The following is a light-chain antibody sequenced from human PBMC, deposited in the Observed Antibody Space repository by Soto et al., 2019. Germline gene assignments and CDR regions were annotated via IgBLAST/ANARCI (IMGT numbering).Light chain of an antibody. Sequence: GDTVTITCRASQRVAGWLAWYQQKPGKAPTLLIYDASALPRGVPSRFSGSGSGTEFTLTISSLQPDDFATYYCQQYETYSGTFGQGTKVEIK. J-gene: IGKJ1*01. CDR3: QQYETYSGT. CDR2: DAS. CDR1: QRVAGW. V-gene: IGKV1-5*01.